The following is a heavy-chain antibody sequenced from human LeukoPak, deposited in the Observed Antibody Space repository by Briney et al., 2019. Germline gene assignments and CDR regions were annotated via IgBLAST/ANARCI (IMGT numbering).Heavy chain of an antibody. D-gene: IGHD4-23*01. CDR1: GFTFGSYA. J-gene: IGHJ4*02. CDR3: AIASTMAPPGNSVY. CDR2: ISGSGAST. Sequence: AGGSLRLSCAASGFTFGSYAMSWVRQAPGQGLEWVSGISGSGASTYYADSVKGRFTISRDNSKNTLFLQMNSLRAEDTAVYYCAIASTMAPPGNSVYCGQGTLVTVSS. V-gene: IGHV3-23*01.